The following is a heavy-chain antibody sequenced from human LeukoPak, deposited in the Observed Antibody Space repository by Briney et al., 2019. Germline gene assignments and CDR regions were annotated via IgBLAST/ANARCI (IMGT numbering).Heavy chain of an antibody. CDR2: IKSKTDGGTT. J-gene: IGHJ5*02. Sequence: GGSLRLSCAATGFTFSNAWMSWVRQAPGKGLEWVGRIKSKTDGGTTDYAAPVKGRFTSSRDDSKNTMYLQMNSLKTEDTAVYYCATDQGYGSGSYYWFDPWGQGTLVTVSS. CDR1: GFTFSNAW. CDR3: ATDQGYGSGSYYWFDP. D-gene: IGHD3-10*01. V-gene: IGHV3-15*01.